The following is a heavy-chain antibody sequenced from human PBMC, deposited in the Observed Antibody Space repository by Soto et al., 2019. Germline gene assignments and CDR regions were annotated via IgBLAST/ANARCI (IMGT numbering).Heavy chain of an antibody. CDR3: AKADSSWYPFDY. Sequence: GGSLRLSCAASGFTFSSYGMHWVRQAPGKGLEWVAVISYDGSNKYYADSVKGRFTISRDNSKNTLYLQMNSLRAEDTAVYYCAKADSSWYPFDYWGQGTLVTVSS. D-gene: IGHD6-13*01. V-gene: IGHV3-30*18. CDR2: ISYDGSNK. CDR1: GFTFSSYG. J-gene: IGHJ4*02.